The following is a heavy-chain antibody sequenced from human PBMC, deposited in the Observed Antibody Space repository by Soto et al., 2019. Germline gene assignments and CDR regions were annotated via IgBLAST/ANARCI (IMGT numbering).Heavy chain of an antibody. V-gene: IGHV4-31*03. D-gene: IGHD3-10*01. Sequence: SETLSLTCSVSGGSVSGGGYYWSWIRQLPGKGLEWIGYIYHTGSTFYNPSLKSRVTILLDTSKSQFSLKLTSVTAADTAMYYCQGSPGSSLFDYWGQGTLVTVSS. J-gene: IGHJ4*02. CDR2: IYHTGST. CDR3: QGSPGSSLFDY. CDR1: GGSVSGGGYY.